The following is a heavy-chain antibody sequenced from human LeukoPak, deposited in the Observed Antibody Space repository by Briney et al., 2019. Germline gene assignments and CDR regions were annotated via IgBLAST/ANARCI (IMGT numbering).Heavy chain of an antibody. Sequence: PGESLKISCKDSGNSFASSWIGWVRQMPGKGLDWMGIIYPGDSDSRYSASFQGQVTISADKSISTAYLQWSSLKASDTAMYYCASPAFGELLPSYWGQGTLVTVSS. CDR3: ASPAFGELLPSY. CDR1: GNSFASSW. J-gene: IGHJ4*02. V-gene: IGHV5-51*01. CDR2: IYPGDSDS. D-gene: IGHD3-10*01.